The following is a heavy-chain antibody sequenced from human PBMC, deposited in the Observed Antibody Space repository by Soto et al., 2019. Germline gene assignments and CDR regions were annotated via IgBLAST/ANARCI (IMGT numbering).Heavy chain of an antibody. Sequence: SETLSLTCTVSGGSVTNSSYYWGWIRQSPGKGLEWIGRVYYRGRSYSKSSVKSRVTRSVDTSKNQFSLNLNSGPAPQPAVSLCVRQEQTVITQAYFDSWGAGAPVTFSS. CDR1: GGSVTNSSYY. D-gene: IGHD1-20*01. J-gene: IGHJ4*02. CDR3: VRQEQTVITQAYFDS. CDR2: VYYRGRS. V-gene: IGHV4-39*01.